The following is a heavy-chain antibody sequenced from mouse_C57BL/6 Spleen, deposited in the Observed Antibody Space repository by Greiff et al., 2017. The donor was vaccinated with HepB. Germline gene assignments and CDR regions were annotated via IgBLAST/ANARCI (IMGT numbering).Heavy chain of an antibody. CDR1: GYSITSGYD. V-gene: IGHV3-1*01. J-gene: IGHJ4*01. CDR2: ISYSGST. Sequence: EVQLQESGPGMVKPSQSLSLTCTVTGYSITSGYDWHWIRHFPGNKLEWMGYISYSGSTNYNPSLKSRISITHDTSKNHFFLKLNSVTTEDTATYYCARGAGHYALDYWGQGTSVTVSS. CDR3: ARGAGHYALDY.